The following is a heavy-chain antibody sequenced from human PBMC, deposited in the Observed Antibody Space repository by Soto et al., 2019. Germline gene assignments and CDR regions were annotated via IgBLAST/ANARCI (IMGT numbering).Heavy chain of an antibody. CDR1: GGTFSSYA. CDR3: AREPTYCSSTSCPYGDAFDI. V-gene: IGHV1-69*13. D-gene: IGHD2-2*01. CDR2: IIPIFGTA. Sequence: ASVKVSCKASGGTFSSYAISWVRQAPGQGLEWMGGIIPIFGTANYAQKFQGRVTITADESTSTAYMELSSLRSEDTAVYYCAREPTYCSSTSCPYGDAFDIWGQGTMVTVSS. J-gene: IGHJ3*02.